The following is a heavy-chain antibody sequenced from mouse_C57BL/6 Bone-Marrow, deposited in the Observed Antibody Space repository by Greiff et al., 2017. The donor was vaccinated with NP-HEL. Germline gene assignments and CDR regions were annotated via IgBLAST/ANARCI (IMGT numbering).Heavy chain of an antibody. Sequence: QVQLQQPGAELVRPGSSVKLSCKASGYTFTSYWMHWVKQRPIQGLEWIGNIDPSDSETHYNQKFTDKATLTVDTSSSTVYMQHSSLTYEDSAVYCCARGCAYWGQGTLVTVSA. CDR3: ARGCAY. CDR1: GYTFTSYW. J-gene: IGHJ3*01. V-gene: IGHV1-52*01. CDR2: IDPSDSET.